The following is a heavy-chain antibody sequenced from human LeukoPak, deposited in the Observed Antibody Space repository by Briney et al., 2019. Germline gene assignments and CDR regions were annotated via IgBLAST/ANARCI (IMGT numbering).Heavy chain of an antibody. CDR2: ISSSSSYI. CDR3: ARDLKVEEWSGESRNDYYYYGMDV. CDR1: GFTFSSYS. V-gene: IGHV3-21*01. D-gene: IGHD3-10*01. J-gene: IGHJ6*02. Sequence: GGSLRLSCAASGFTFSSYSMNWVRQAPGKGLEWVSSISSSSSYIYYADSVKGRFTISRDNAKNSLYLQMNSLRAEDTAVYYCARDLKVEEWSGESRNDYYYYGMDVWGQGTTVTVSS.